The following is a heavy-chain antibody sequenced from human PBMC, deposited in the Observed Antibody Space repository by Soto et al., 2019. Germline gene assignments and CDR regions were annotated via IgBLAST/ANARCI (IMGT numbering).Heavy chain of an antibody. CDR1: GFTFSSYA. Sequence: GGSLRLSCAASGFTFSSYAMSWVRQAPGKGLEWVSAISGSGGSTYYADSVKGRFTISRDNSKNTLYLQMNSLRAEDTAVYYCAKDPMGYSSSPYFDYWGQGTLVTVSS. CDR3: AKDPMGYSSSPYFDY. D-gene: IGHD6-6*01. CDR2: ISGSGGST. V-gene: IGHV3-23*01. J-gene: IGHJ4*02.